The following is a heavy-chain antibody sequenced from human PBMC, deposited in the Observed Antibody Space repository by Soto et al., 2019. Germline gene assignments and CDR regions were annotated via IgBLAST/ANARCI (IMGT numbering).Heavy chain of an antibody. Sequence: ESGGGVVQPGRSLRLSCAASGFTFSSYGMHWVRQAPGKGLEWVAVIWYDGSNKYYADSVKGRFTISRDNSKNTLYLQMNSLRAEDTAVYYCASLGELSLSGDAFDIWGQGTMVTVSS. CDR1: GFTFSSYG. V-gene: IGHV3-33*01. CDR3: ASLGELSLSGDAFDI. D-gene: IGHD3-16*02. J-gene: IGHJ3*02. CDR2: IWYDGSNK.